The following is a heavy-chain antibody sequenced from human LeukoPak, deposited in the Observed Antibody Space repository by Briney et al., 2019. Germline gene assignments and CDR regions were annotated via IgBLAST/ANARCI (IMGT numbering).Heavy chain of an antibody. CDR2: ISTSGSTI. V-gene: IGHV3-48*03. Sequence: GGSLRLSCAASGFTFSSHEMNWVRQAPGKGLEWVSYISTSGSTIYYADSVKGRFTISRDNAKNSLYLQMNSLRAEDTAVYYCARDPDGTGPSDYFDYWGQGTLVTVSS. J-gene: IGHJ4*02. CDR3: ARDPDGTGPSDYFDY. CDR1: GFTFSSHE. D-gene: IGHD1-1*01.